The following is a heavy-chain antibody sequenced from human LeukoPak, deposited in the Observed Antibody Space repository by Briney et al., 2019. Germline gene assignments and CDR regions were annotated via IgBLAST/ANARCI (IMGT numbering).Heavy chain of an antibody. CDR3: ARGDREFDY. D-gene: IGHD1-14*01. CDR1: GFSFSTYG. V-gene: IGHV3-30*02. CDR2: IRHDGSSK. Sequence: GGSLRLSCVASGFSFSTYGMHWVRQAPGKGLEWVAFIRHDGSSKYYADSVKGRFTISRDNSKKTLYLEMNSLRAEDTAVYYCARGDREFDYWGQGTLVTVSS. J-gene: IGHJ4*02.